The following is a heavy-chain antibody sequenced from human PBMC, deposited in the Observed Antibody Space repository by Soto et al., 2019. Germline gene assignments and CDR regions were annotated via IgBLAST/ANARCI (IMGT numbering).Heavy chain of an antibody. Sequence: GESLKISCKGSGYSFTSYWIGWVRQMPGKGLEWMGIIYPGDSDTRYSPSFQGQVTISADKSISTAYLQWSSLKASDTAMYYCATTQPYSSSSTGSFDYWGQGTLVTVSS. J-gene: IGHJ4*02. CDR3: ATTQPYSSSSTGSFDY. CDR1: GYSFTSYW. D-gene: IGHD6-6*01. CDR2: IYPGDSDT. V-gene: IGHV5-51*01.